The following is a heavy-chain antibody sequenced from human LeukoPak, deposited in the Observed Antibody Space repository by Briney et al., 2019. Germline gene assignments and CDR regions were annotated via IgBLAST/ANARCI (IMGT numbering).Heavy chain of an antibody. Sequence: PGGSLRLSCAASGFTVSSNYMSWVRQAPGKGLEWVSVIYSGGSTYYAYSVKGRFTISRDNSKNTLYLQMNSLRAEDTAVYYCARGRVAVAGLFDYWGQGTLVTVSS. V-gene: IGHV3-53*01. CDR1: GFTVSSNY. D-gene: IGHD6-19*01. CDR2: IYSGGST. J-gene: IGHJ4*02. CDR3: ARGRVAVAGLFDY.